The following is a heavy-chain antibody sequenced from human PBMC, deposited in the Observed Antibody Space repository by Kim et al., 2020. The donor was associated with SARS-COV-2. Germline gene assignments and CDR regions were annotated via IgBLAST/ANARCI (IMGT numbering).Heavy chain of an antibody. D-gene: IGHD2-21*01. V-gene: IGHV1-69*06. CDR2: IIPIFGTA. J-gene: IGHJ2*01. Sequence: SVKVSCKASGGTFSSYAISWVRQAPGQGLEWMGGIIPIFGTANYAQKFQGRVTITADKSTSTAYMELSSLRSEDTAVYYCARELGGDRGRYFDLWGRGTLVTVSS. CDR1: GGTFSSYA. CDR3: ARELGGDRGRYFDL.